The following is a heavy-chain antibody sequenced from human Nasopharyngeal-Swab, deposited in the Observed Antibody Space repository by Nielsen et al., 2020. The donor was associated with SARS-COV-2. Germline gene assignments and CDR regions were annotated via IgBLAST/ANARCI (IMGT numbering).Heavy chain of an antibody. V-gene: IGHV3-64D*06. J-gene: IGHJ4*02. Sequence: GESVKISWAASGFTFSSYARHWVRQAPGKGLEYVSAISSNGGSTYYADSVKGRFTISRDNSKNTLYLQMSSLRAEDTAVYYCVKGRAGFDPSYFDYWGQGTLVTVSS. CDR2: ISSNGGST. CDR1: GFTFSSYA. CDR3: VKGRAGFDPSYFDY.